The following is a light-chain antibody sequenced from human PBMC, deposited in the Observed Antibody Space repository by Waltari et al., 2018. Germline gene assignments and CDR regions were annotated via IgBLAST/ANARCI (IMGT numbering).Light chain of an antibody. CDR2: DVT. J-gene: IGLJ3*02. Sequence: SALTQPRSVSGSPGQSVTISCTGTTNDLGSYNYVSWYQQHPGKAPKLIILDVTKRPTVVTYRLSWSKSGNTASLTSSGLRAEDEAEYYCCSYAGSYTWVFGGGTKLTVV. V-gene: IGLV2-11*01. CDR1: TNDLGSYNY. CDR3: CSYAGSYTWV.